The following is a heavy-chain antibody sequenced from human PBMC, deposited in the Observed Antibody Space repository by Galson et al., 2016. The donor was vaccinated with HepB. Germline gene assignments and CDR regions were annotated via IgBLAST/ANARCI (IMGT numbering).Heavy chain of an antibody. Sequence: LEWVSSISSGSSYIYYADSVKGRFTISRDNAKKSLYLQMNSLRAEDTAVYYCARMRYSSGWLDGFDIWGQGTMVTVSS. D-gene: IGHD6-19*01. V-gene: IGHV3-21*01. CDR2: ISSGSSYI. CDR3: ARMRYSSGWLDGFDI. J-gene: IGHJ3*02.